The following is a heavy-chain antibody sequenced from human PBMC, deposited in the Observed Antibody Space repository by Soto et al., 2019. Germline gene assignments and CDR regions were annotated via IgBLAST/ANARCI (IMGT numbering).Heavy chain of an antibody. CDR2: ISGSGYTT. CDR3: AIMQLVVTWFDY. J-gene: IGHJ5*01. V-gene: IGHV3-23*01. D-gene: IGHD6-13*01. Sequence: GGSLRLSCAASGFTFSSYDMSWGRQAPGKGLEWVADISGSGYTTSYADAVKGRFTISRDNSKNKLYLQMNSLRAEDTDVYYCAIMQLVVTWFDYWGQGTLVTVSS. CDR1: GFTFSSYD.